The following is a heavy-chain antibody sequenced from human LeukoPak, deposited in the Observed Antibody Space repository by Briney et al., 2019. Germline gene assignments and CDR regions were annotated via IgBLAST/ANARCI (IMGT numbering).Heavy chain of an antibody. D-gene: IGHD1-26*01. V-gene: IGHV3-53*01. CDR3: ASGSPSDY. CDR1: GFTVITNF. J-gene: IGHJ4*02. Sequence: GGSLRLSCAASGFTVITNFMSWVRQAPGKGLDYVSLIYSGGNTYYADSVKGRFTISRDNSKNTLYLQMNSLRAEDTAVYYCASGSPSDYWGQGTLVTVSS. CDR2: IYSGGNT.